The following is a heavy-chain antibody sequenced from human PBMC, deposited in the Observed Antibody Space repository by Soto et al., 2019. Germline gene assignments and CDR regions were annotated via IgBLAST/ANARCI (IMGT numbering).Heavy chain of an antibody. CDR3: ARNRVGAASFDY. CDR2: INAGNGNT. J-gene: IGHJ4*02. Sequence: QVQLVQSGAEVKKPGASVKVSCKASGYTFTSYAVHWVRQAPGQGLEGMGWINAGNGNTRYSQTFQGRXXIXRXXSTSTAYMELSSLRSEDTAVYYCARNRVGAASFDYWGQGTLATVSS. V-gene: IGHV1-3*01. CDR1: GYTFTSYA. D-gene: IGHD1-26*01.